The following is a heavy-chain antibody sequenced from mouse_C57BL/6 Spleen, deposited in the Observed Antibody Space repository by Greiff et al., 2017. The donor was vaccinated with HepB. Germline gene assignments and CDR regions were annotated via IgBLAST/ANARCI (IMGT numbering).Heavy chain of an antibody. CDR2: IDPSDSYT. V-gene: IGHV1-69*01. Sequence: VQLQQPGAELVMPGASVKLSCKASGYTFTSYWMHWVKQRPGQGLEWIGEIDPSDSYTNYNQKFKGKSTLTVDKSSSTAYMQLSSLTSEDSAVYYCARRRSSGYDYWGQGTTLTVSS. J-gene: IGHJ2*01. CDR3: ARRRSSGYDY. D-gene: IGHD3-2*02. CDR1: GYTFTSYW.